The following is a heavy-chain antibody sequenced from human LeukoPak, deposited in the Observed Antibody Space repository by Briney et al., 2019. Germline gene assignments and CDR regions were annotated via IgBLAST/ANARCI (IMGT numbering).Heavy chain of an antibody. J-gene: IGHJ5*02. CDR2: INPNSGDT. CDR1: GYTFTVYF. Sequence: ASVKVSFKASGYTFTVYFIHWVRQAPGQGVEWMGWINPNSGDTGYSQKFQGRGTITNDTSGSTAYMELTRLTSDDTAVYYCARDMSYKGLDPWGQGTLVTVAS. CDR3: ARDMSYKGLDP. D-gene: IGHD5-24*01. V-gene: IGHV1-2*02.